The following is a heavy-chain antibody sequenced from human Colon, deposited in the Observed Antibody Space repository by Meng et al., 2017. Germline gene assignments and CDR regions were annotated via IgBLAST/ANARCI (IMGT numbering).Heavy chain of an antibody. J-gene: IGHJ4*02. CDR3: ESGRYYYDSSDNRNPEDY. CDR1: GGSFSGYY. Sequence: AGSLTLSCAVYGGSFSGYYWSWIRQPPGKGLEWIGEINHSGSTNYNPYLKRRVTIPVERSKNQFSLKLSSVAAADTAVYYGESGRYYYDSSDNRNPEDYWGQGTLVTVSS. CDR2: INHSGST. D-gene: IGHD3-22*01. V-gene: IGHV4-34*01.